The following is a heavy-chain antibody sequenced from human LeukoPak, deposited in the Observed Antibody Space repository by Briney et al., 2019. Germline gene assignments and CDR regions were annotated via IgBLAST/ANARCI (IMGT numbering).Heavy chain of an antibody. V-gene: IGHV4-59*11. J-gene: IGHJ4*01. CDR2: IYYSGST. CDR1: GGSIIIHY. D-gene: IGHD3-10*01. Sequence: PSETLSLTCTVAGGSIIIHYWSWIRQPPGKGLEWIGYIYYSGSTNYNPSLKSRVTISVDTSKNQFSLKLSFVTAADTAVYYCARVAGRWSPARYFDYWGQGTLVTVSS. CDR3: ARVAGRWSPARYFDY.